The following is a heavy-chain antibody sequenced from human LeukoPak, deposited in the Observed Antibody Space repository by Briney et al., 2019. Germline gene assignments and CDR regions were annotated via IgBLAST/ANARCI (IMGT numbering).Heavy chain of an antibody. V-gene: IGHV3-53*01. D-gene: IGHD5-18*01. Sequence: GGSLRLSCAVSGLIFSNNYMNWVRQAPGKGLEWVSALYIGGNTYYADSARGRFTISRDNSKNTLYLQMNSLRAEDPAIYYCTTTAGYNYGQYWGQGTLVTVSS. CDR2: LYIGGNT. J-gene: IGHJ4*02. CDR3: TTTAGYNYGQY. CDR1: GLIFSNNY.